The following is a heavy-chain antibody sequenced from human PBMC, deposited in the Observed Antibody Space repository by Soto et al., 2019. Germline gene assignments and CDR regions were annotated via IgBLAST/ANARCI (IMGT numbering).Heavy chain of an antibody. CDR3: ASGIAVAGTSWFDP. J-gene: IGHJ5*02. CDR1: GGTFSSYS. Sequence: ASVKGSCKASGGTFSSYSISWVRQSPVQGLEWMVGIIPIFGTANYAQKFQGRVTITADKSTSTAYMELSSLRSEDTAVYYCASGIAVAGTSWFDPWGQGTLVTVSS. D-gene: IGHD6-19*01. CDR2: IIPIFGTA. V-gene: IGHV1-69*06.